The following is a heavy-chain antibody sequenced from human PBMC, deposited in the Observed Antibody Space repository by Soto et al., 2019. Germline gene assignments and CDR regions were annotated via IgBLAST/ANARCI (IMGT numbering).Heavy chain of an antibody. CDR1: GVTFSDYG. D-gene: IGHD1-20*01. CDR2: ISYDGNNR. CDR3: TFGDNSFDY. Sequence: QVQLVESGGGVVQPGRCLRVSCAASGVTFSDYGIYWVRQAPGKGLEWVALISYDGNNREYGDSVKGRFTISRDNSKNTLYLQMNSLRVEDTAVYYCTFGDNSFDYWGQGTLVTVSS. J-gene: IGHJ4*02. V-gene: IGHV3-30*03.